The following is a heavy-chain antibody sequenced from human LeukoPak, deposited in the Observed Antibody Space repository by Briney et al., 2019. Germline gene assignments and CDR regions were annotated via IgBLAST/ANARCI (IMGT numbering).Heavy chain of an antibody. J-gene: IGHJ4*02. V-gene: IGHV1-18*01. Sequence: ASVKVSCKASGYTFTSYDFSWVRQAPGQGLEWMGWISAYNGNTNYAQKLQGRVTMTTDTSTSTAYMELRSLRSDDTAVYYCARDSRRPRVRYYDFWSGYFPPGYWGQGTLVTVSS. CDR2: ISAYNGNT. CDR1: GYTFTSYD. CDR3: ARDSRRPRVRYYDFWSGYFPPGY. D-gene: IGHD3-3*01.